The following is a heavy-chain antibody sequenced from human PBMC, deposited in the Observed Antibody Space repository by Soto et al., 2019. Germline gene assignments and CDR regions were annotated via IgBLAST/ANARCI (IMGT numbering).Heavy chain of an antibody. CDR1: EYNFSTHW. J-gene: IGHJ4*02. V-gene: IGHV5-51*01. CDR3: ARSQFDYVWGTSGYFDS. CDR2: IYPGDSDA. Sequence: GESQKISYKGSEYNFSTHWVGWVSQMPGKGLEWMGIIYPGDSDARYSPSFKGQVTISVDESTTTAFLQWSSLKASDTAMYFCARSQFDYVWGTSGYFDSWGQGTLVTVSS. D-gene: IGHD3-16*01.